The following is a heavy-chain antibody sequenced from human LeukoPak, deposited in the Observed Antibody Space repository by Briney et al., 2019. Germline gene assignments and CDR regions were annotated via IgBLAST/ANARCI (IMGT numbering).Heavy chain of an antibody. V-gene: IGHV3-15*01. D-gene: IGHD6-13*01. CDR2: IKSKTDGGTT. J-gene: IGHJ6*03. CDR1: GFTFSNAW. CDR3: ARGAGSSWYTDWHNYYYYMDV. Sequence: GGSLRLSCVASGFTFSNAWMSWDRQAPGKGLEWVGRIKSKTDGGTTDYAAPVKGRFSISRDDSKNTLYLQMNSLKTEDTAVYYCARGAGSSWYTDWHNYYYYMDVWGKGTTVTVSS.